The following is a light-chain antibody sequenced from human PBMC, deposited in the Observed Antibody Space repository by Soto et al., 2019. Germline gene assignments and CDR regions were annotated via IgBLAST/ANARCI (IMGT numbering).Light chain of an antibody. CDR2: GAS. Sequence: EMVLTQSPGTRSLSPGERATLSCRASQSISSSYLAWYQKKPGQAPRLLIYGASSRATGIPDMFSGSGSGTDVTLTISRLESEDFAVYYCQQYGSSPSTFGEGTKLEIK. J-gene: IGKJ2*01. CDR3: QQYGSSPST. CDR1: QSISSSY. V-gene: IGKV3-20*01.